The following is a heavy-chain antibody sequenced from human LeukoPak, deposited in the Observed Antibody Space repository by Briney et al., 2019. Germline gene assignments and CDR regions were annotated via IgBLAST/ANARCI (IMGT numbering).Heavy chain of an antibody. D-gene: IGHD3-22*01. Sequence: GGSLRLSCAASGFTFSSYAMSWVRQAPGKGLEWVSAISGSGGSTYYADSVKGRFTISRDNAKNSLYLQMNSLRAEDTAVYHCARDQGEYYYDSSGFDYWGQGTLVTVSS. V-gene: IGHV3-23*01. CDR3: ARDQGEYYYDSSGFDY. J-gene: IGHJ4*02. CDR2: ISGSGGST. CDR1: GFTFSSYA.